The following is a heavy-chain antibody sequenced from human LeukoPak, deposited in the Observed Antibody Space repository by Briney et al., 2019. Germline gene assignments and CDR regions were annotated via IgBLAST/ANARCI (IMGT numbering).Heavy chain of an antibody. V-gene: IGHV3-73*01. CDR3: TRLPNYGDNWFDP. CDR2: IRSKANSYAT. Sequence: GGSLRLSCAASGFTFSGSAMHWVRQASGNGLEWVGRIRSKANSYATAYAASVKGRFTISRDDSKNTAYLQMNSLKTEDTAVYYCTRLPNYGDNWFDPWGQGTLVTVSS. J-gene: IGHJ5*02. CDR1: GFTFSGSA. D-gene: IGHD3-16*01.